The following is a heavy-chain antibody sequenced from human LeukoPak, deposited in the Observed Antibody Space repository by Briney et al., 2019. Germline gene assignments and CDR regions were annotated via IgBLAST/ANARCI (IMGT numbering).Heavy chain of an antibody. V-gene: IGHV3-30*04. CDR3: ARSYYDYGDFKDDY. Sequence: GGSLRLSCAASGFTFSSYAMHWVRQAPGKGLEWVAVISYDGSNKYYADSVKGRFTISRDNSKNTLYLQMNSLRAEDPAVYYCARSYYDYGDFKDDYWGQGTLVTVSS. J-gene: IGHJ4*02. CDR2: ISYDGSNK. CDR1: GFTFSSYA. D-gene: IGHD4-17*01.